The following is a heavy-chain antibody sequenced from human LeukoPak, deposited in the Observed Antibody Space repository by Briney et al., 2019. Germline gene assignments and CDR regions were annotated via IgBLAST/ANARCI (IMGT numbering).Heavy chain of an antibody. CDR2: ISFDGVNT. Sequence: PGGSLRLSCAASGFTFSTYAIHWVRQAPGKGLEWVAVISFDGVNTFYADSVKGRFTISRDNSKNTLYLQMNSLRAEDTAVYYCAKVPITMIVRDAFDIWGQGTMVTVSS. CDR1: GFTFSTYA. V-gene: IGHV3-30*04. D-gene: IGHD3-22*01. J-gene: IGHJ3*02. CDR3: AKVPITMIVRDAFDI.